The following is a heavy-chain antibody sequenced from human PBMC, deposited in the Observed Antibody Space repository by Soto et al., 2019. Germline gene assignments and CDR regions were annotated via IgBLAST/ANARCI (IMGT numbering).Heavy chain of an antibody. CDR3: ARERGGVVASYYYYYMDV. Sequence: GASVKVSCKASGYTFTSCDINWVRQATGQGLEWMGWMNPNSGNTGYAQKFQGRVTMTRNTSISTAYMELSSLRSEDTAVYYCARERGGVVASYYYYYMDVWGKGTTVTVSS. CDR2: MNPNSGNT. V-gene: IGHV1-8*01. J-gene: IGHJ6*03. CDR1: GYTFTSCD. D-gene: IGHD2-15*01.